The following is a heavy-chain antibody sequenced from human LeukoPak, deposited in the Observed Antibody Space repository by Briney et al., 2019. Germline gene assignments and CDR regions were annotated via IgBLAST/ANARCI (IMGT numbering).Heavy chain of an antibody. Sequence: GGSLRLSCVASGFTFSSYAMHRVRQAPGKGLEWVSYISSSSSTIYYADSVKGRFTISRDNAKNSLYLQMNSLRAEDTAVYYCAELGITMIGGVWGKGTTVTISS. J-gene: IGHJ6*04. V-gene: IGHV3-48*03. CDR2: ISSSSSTI. CDR3: AELGITMIGGV. D-gene: IGHD3-10*02. CDR1: GFTFSSYA.